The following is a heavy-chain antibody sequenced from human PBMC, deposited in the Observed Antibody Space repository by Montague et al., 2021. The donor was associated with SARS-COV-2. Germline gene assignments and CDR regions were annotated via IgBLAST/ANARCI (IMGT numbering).Heavy chain of an antibody. V-gene: IGHV4-4*02. CDR1: GGSISSREW. CDR2: INHSGST. D-gene: IGHD3-22*01. J-gene: IGHJ5*02. CDR3: ARGPRITMIVVVITDIWFDP. Sequence: SETLSLTCAVSGGSISSREWWSWVRQPPGKGLEWIGEINHSGSTNYNPSLKSRVTTSVDTSKNQFSLKLTSVTAADTAVYYCARGPRITMIVVVITDIWFDPWGQGTLVTVSS.